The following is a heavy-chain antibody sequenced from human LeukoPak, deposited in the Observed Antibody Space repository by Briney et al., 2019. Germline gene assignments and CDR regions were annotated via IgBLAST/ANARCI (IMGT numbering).Heavy chain of an antibody. Sequence: PSETLSLTCTVSGGSISSSSFYWGWIRQPPGKGLEWIGSIYYRGSTYYNPSLKSRVTISVDMSENQVSLKLRSVTAADTAVYYCTEFYFDRSGYADYWGQGTLVTVSS. CDR2: IYYRGST. CDR1: GGSISSSSFY. D-gene: IGHD3-22*01. V-gene: IGHV4-39*01. J-gene: IGHJ4*02. CDR3: TEFYFDRSGYADY.